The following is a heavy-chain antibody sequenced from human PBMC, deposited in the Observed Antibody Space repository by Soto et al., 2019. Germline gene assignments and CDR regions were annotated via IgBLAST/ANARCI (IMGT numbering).Heavy chain of an antibody. V-gene: IGHV4-34*01. D-gene: IGHD2-2*02. J-gene: IGHJ4*02. CDR1: GGSFSGYY. CDR2: INHSGST. Sequence: SETLSLTCAVYGGSFSGYYWSWIRQPPGKGLEWIGEINHSGSTNYNPSLKSRVTISVDTSKNQFSLKLSSVTAADTAVYYCARLEGSCSSTSCYISYWGQGTLVTVSS. CDR3: ARLEGSCSSTSCYISY.